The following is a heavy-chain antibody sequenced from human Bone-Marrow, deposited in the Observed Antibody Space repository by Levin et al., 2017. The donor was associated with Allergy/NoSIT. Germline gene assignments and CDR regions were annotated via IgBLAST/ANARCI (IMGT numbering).Heavy chain of an antibody. CDR3: ARGRADDFWGGSYEPDYYYYYMVV. CDR1: GGSFSGYY. Sequence: GSLRLSCAVHGGSFSGYYWSGVRQPPGKGLEWIGEINHRGSTKSNPSLKRRVTISVDTSKTQYSLKLSSVTAADTAVYYCARGRADDFWGGSYEPDYYYYYMVVWGKGTTVTVSS. D-gene: IGHD3-3*01. J-gene: IGHJ6*03. V-gene: IGHV4-34*01. CDR2: INHRGST.